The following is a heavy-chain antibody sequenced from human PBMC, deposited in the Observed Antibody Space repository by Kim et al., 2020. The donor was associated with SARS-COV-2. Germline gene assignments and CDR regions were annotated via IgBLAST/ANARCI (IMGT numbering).Heavy chain of an antibody. D-gene: IGHD2-15*01. CDR3: ASFTNGRKEPDFDY. Sequence: GGSLRLSCAASGFTFSSYSMNWVRQAPGKGLEWVSSISSSSSYIYYADSVKGRFTISRDNAKNSLYLQMNSLRAEDTAVYYCASFTNGRKEPDFDYWGQGTLVTVSS. CDR1: GFTFSSYS. CDR2: ISSSSSYI. V-gene: IGHV3-21*01. J-gene: IGHJ4*02.